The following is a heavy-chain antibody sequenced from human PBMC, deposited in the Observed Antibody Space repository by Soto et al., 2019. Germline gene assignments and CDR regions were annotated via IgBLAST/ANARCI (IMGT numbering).Heavy chain of an antibody. D-gene: IGHD1-26*01. CDR2: IFSNDEK. Sequence: CGPTLVNPTGTLTRTCTISWFSLIHSLIGGGWIRQPPGKALEGLAHIFSNDEKFYSTSLKSRLTISKDTSKSQVVLTMTNMDPVDTATYYCARIVRIVGATFYFETWGQGTLVNVSS. J-gene: IGHJ4*02. CDR1: WFSLIHSLIG. V-gene: IGHV2-26*03. CDR3: ARIVRIVGATFYFET.